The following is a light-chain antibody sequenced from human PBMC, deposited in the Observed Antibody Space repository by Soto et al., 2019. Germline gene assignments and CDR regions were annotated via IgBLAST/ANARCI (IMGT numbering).Light chain of an antibody. CDR3: SSFSSSSTLVV. CDR2: EVS. J-gene: IGLJ2*01. V-gene: IGLV2-14*01. Sequence: QSALTQPASVSGSPGQSITISCTGTSSDVGGYSYVSWYQQHPGKAPKLMIYEVSNRPSGVSNRFSGSMSGNTASLTISGLQAEDEADYSCSSFSSSSTLVVFGGGTKVTVL. CDR1: SSDVGGYSY.